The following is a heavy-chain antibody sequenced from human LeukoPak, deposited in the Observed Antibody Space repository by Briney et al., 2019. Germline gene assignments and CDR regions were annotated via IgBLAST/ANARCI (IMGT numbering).Heavy chain of an antibody. J-gene: IGHJ4*02. CDR2: IYYSGST. CDR3: ASPGRPFSWYY. V-gene: IGHV4-31*03. CDR1: GGSISSGGYY. Sequence: SETLSLTCTVSGGSISSGGYYWSWIRQHPGKGLEWIGYIYYSGSTNYNPSLKSRVTISVDTSKNQFSLKLSSVTAADTAVYYCASPGRPFSWYYWGQGTLVTVSS.